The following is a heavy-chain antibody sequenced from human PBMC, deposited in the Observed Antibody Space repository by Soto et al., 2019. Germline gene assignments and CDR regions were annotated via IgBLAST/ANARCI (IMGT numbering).Heavy chain of an antibody. CDR1: GYTFTAYY. Sequence: QVQLVQSGAEVEKPGASVKVSCKTSGYTFTAYYIHWVRQAPGQGLEWMGWINPNSGVANYAQNFQGRVTMTRDTSMSTVYMELSKMRSEDTTVYYCARQGSGSEYPQYFYYGMDVWGQGTTVAASS. D-gene: IGHD5-12*01. V-gene: IGHV1-2*02. CDR3: ARQGSGSEYPQYFYYGMDV. CDR2: INPNSGVA. J-gene: IGHJ6*02.